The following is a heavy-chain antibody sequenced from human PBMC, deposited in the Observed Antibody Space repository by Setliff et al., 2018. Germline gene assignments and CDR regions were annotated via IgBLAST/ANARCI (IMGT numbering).Heavy chain of an antibody. CDR1: GGFIYDHY. CDR3: ARERQGGFLEWSPFDS. D-gene: IGHD3-3*01. Sequence: KTSETLSLTCTVSGGFIYDHYWTWIRQPAGKGLQWIGRVYSDGETDYSPSLKSRVTISVDKSNNQFSLNLKSMTAADTALYFCARERQGGFLEWSPFDSWGQGILVTVSS. V-gene: IGHV4-4*07. J-gene: IGHJ4*02. CDR2: VYSDGET.